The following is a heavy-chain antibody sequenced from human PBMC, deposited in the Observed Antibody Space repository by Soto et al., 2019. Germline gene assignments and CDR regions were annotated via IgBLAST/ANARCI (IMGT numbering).Heavy chain of an antibody. D-gene: IGHD3-3*01. CDR1: GYTFTSYG. CDR3: ARDGLRFLEWLSPRWSDP. Sequence: ASVKVSCKASGYTFTSYGISWVRQAPGQGLEWMGWISAYNGNTNYAQKLQGRVTMTTDTSTSTAYMELRSLRSDDTAVYYCARDGLRFLEWLSPRWSDPWGQGTLVTVSS. J-gene: IGHJ5*02. CDR2: ISAYNGNT. V-gene: IGHV1-18*01.